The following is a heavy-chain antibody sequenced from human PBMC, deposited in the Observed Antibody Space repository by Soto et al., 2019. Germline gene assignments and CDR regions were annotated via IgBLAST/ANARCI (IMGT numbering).Heavy chain of an antibody. CDR3: ARSSGWYREELAY. J-gene: IGHJ4*02. D-gene: IGHD6-19*01. CDR1: GFTFSSYG. V-gene: IGHV3-33*01. Sequence: QVQLVESGGGVVQPGRSLRLSCAASGFTFSSYGMHWVRQAPGKGLEWVAVIWYDGSNKYYADSVKGRFTISRDNSKNTLYLQMNSLRAEDTAVYYCARSSGWYREELAYWGQGPLVTVSS. CDR2: IWYDGSNK.